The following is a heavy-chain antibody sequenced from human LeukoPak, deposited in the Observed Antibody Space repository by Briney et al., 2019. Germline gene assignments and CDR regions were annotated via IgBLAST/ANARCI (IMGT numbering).Heavy chain of an antibody. V-gene: IGHV1-46*01. CDR2: INPSGGST. Sequence: ASVRVSCKASGYTFTSYYMHWVRQAPGQGLEWMGIINPSGGSTSYAQKFQGRVTMTRDTSTSTVYMELSSLRSEDTAVYYCARDLESGYFDYWGQGTLVTVSS. D-gene: IGHD2-8*02. CDR1: GYTFTSYY. J-gene: IGHJ4*02. CDR3: ARDLESGYFDY.